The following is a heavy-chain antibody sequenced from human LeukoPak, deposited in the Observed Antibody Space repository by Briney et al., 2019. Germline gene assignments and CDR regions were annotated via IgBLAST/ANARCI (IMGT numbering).Heavy chain of an antibody. CDR1: GFTFSSYA. CDR3: AKDPRMVRGVIGPV. J-gene: IGHJ4*01. CDR2: ISGSGGST. Sequence: GGSLRLSCAASGFTFSSYAMSWVRQAPGKGLEWVSAISGSGGSTYYADSVKGRFTISRDNSKNTLYLQMNSLRAEDTAVYYCAKDPRMVRGVIGPVWGQEPWSPSPQ. V-gene: IGHV3-23*01. D-gene: IGHD3-10*01.